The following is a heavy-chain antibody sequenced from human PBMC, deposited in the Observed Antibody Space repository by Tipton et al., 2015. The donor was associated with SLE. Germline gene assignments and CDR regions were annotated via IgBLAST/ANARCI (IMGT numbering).Heavy chain of an antibody. CDR1: GGSISISPYF. J-gene: IGHJ4*02. CDR2: VSYSGGT. D-gene: IGHD7-27*01. V-gene: IGHV4-39*07. CDR3: ARVLTGSCFDN. Sequence: TLSLTCTVSGGSISISPYFWGWVRQPPGQGLEWIASVSYSGGTYYNPSFTSRVTISADTSKNQFSLTLSSVTAADTALYYCARVLTGSCFDNWGQGTLVTVSS.